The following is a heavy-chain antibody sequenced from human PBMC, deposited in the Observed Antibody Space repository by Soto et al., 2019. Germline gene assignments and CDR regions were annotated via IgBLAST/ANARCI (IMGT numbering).Heavy chain of an antibody. CDR3: ARHGGYYYDSSGYVFDY. V-gene: IGHV1-69*13. Sequence: ASVKVSCKASGGTFSSYAISWVRQAPGQGLEWMGGIIPIFGTANYAQKFQGRVTINADESTSTAYMELSSLRSEDTAVYYCARHGGYYYDSSGYVFDYWGQGTLVTVSS. CDR2: IIPIFGTA. CDR1: GGTFSSYA. D-gene: IGHD3-22*01. J-gene: IGHJ4*02.